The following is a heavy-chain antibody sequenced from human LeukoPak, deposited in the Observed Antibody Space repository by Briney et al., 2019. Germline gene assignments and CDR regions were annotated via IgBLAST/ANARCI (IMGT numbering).Heavy chain of an antibody. Sequence: KPSETLSLTCAVYGGSFSGYYWSWIRQPPGKGLEWIGEINHSGSTNYNPSLKSRVTISVDTSKNQFSLKLSSMTAADTAVYYCAREGSSREVRDDDAFDIWGQGTMVTVSS. J-gene: IGHJ3*02. CDR1: GGSFSGYY. V-gene: IGHV4-34*01. CDR3: AREGSSREVRDDDAFDI. D-gene: IGHD6-13*01. CDR2: INHSGST.